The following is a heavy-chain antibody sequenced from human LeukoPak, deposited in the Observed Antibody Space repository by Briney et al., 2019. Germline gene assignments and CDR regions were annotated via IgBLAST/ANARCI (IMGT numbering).Heavy chain of an antibody. D-gene: IGHD6-13*01. Sequence: GGSPRLSCTASGFTFGDYAMSWVRQAPGKGREWVGFIRSKAYGGTTEYAASVKGRFTISRDDSKSIAYLQMNSLKTEDTAVYYCTRGGIAAAWVSWFDPWGQGTLVTVSS. CDR1: GFTFGDYA. CDR3: TRGGIAAAWVSWFDP. V-gene: IGHV3-49*04. J-gene: IGHJ5*02. CDR2: IRSKAYGGTT.